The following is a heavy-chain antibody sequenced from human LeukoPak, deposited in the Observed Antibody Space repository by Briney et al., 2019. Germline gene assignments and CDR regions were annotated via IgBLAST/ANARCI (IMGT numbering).Heavy chain of an antibody. Sequence: GGSLRLSCAASGFTFTTYAMSWVRQASGKGLEWVSSVSGNGHHTYYADSVKGRFTISRDNSKNTLYLQMNSLRAEDTAVYYCAKASKGIAAAGTAPAFYRLDYYYGMDVWGQGTTVTVSS. J-gene: IGHJ6*02. CDR3: AKASKGIAAAGTAPAFYRLDYYYGMDV. CDR1: GFTFTTYA. CDR2: VSGNGHHT. D-gene: IGHD6-13*01. V-gene: IGHV3-23*01.